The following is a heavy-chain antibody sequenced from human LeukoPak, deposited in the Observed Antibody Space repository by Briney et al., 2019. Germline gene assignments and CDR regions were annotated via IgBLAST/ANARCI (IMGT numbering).Heavy chain of an antibody. CDR1: GYSISSGYY. J-gene: IGHJ4*02. Sequence: SETLSLTCTVSGYSISSGYYWGWIRQPPGKGLEWIGSIYHSGSTYYNPSLKSRVTMSVDTSMNQFSLKLRSVTAADTAVYYCARAEVTTSSLDSWGQGTLVTVSS. CDR3: ARAEVTTSSLDS. D-gene: IGHD4-17*01. CDR2: IYHSGST. V-gene: IGHV4-38-2*02.